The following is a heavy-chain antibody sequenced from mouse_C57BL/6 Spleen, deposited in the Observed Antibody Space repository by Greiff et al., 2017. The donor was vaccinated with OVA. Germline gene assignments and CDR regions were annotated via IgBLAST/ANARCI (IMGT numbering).Heavy chain of an antibody. J-gene: IGHJ3*01. V-gene: IGHV1-64*01. CDR2: IHPNSGST. CDR1: GYTFTSYW. Sequence: QVQLQQPGAELVKPGASVKLSCKASGYTFTSYWMHWVKQRPGQGLEWIGMIHPNSGSTNYNEKFKSKATLTVDKSSSTAYMQISSLTSEDSAVYYCARKYYDYDGGFAYWGQGTLVTVSA. CDR3: ARKYYDYDGGFAY. D-gene: IGHD2-4*01.